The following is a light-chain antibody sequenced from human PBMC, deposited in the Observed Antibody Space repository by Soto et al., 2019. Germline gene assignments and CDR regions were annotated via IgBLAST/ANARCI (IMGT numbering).Light chain of an antibody. V-gene: IGKV3-20*01. CDR1: QSVSSSY. CDR2: GAS. J-gene: IGKJ1*01. Sequence: EIVLKQSPGTLSLSPGERATLSCRASQSVSSSYLAWYQQKPGQAPRLLIYGASNRATGIPDRFSGSGSGTDFTLTISRLEPEDFAMYFCQQYVSSPQTFGQGTKVDI. CDR3: QQYVSSPQT.